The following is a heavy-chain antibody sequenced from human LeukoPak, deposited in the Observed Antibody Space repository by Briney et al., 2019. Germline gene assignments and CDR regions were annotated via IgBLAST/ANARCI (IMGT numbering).Heavy chain of an antibody. CDR1: GYTFTGYY. Sequence: ASVKVSCKASGYTFTGYYMHWVRQAPGQGLEWMGWINPNSGGTNYAQKFQGRVTMTRDTSISTAYMELSRLRSDDTAVYYCARGYYYDSSGYYYPTGRLGLWGQGTPVIVSS. D-gene: IGHD3-22*01. J-gene: IGHJ4*02. CDR3: ARGYYYDSSGYYYPTGRLGL. V-gene: IGHV1-2*02. CDR2: INPNSGGT.